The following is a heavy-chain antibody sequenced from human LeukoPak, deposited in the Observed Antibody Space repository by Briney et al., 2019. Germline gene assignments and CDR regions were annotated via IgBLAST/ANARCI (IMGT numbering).Heavy chain of an antibody. CDR3: ARASYYDFWSGYYYYGMDV. CDR2: IYHSGST. CDR1: GGSISSYY. Sequence: SETLSLTCTVSGGSISSYYWSWIRQPPGKGLEWIGYIYHSGSTNYNPSLKSRVTISVDTSKNQFSLKLSSVTAADTAVYYCARASYYDFWSGYYYYGMDVWGQGTTVTVSS. J-gene: IGHJ6*02. V-gene: IGHV4-59*01. D-gene: IGHD3-3*01.